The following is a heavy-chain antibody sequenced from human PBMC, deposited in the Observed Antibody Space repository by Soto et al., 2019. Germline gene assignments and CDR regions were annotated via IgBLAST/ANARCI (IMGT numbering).Heavy chain of an antibody. D-gene: IGHD3-10*01. CDR1: GFTFDDYA. J-gene: IGHJ4*02. CDR3: AKDRGSTNSYGAGD. V-gene: IGHV3-9*01. CDR2: INSNSGSI. Sequence: EVQLVESGGGLVQPGRSLRLSCATSGFTFDDYAMHWVRQAPGKGLEWVSGINSNSGSIGYADSVKGRFTISRDSAKNSLYLQMNTLRADDTALYYCAKDRGSTNSYGAGDWGQGTLVTVSS.